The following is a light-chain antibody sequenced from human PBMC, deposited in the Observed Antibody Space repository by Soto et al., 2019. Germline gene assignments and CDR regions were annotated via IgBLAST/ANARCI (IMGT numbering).Light chain of an antibody. CDR2: AES. CDR1: QNISRY. Sequence: DIQMTHSPSSLSASVGDRVTITCRASQNISRYLNWYQQKPGKAPNLLICAESSLQSGVPSRFSGSGSGIDFTLTMSSLQREDFATYYCQQSYSTPRTFGQGTKVDIK. J-gene: IGKJ1*01. V-gene: IGKV1-39*01. CDR3: QQSYSTPRT.